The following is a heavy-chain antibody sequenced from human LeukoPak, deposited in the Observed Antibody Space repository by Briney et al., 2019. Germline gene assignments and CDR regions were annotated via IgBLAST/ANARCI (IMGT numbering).Heavy chain of an antibody. Sequence: GGSLRLSCAASGFTFSSYSMNWVRQAPGKGLEWVSYIGISSSSIDYADSVKGRFTISRDNAKNSLYLQMNSLRAEDTAVYYCARSYMVRGVIGYWGQGTLVTVSS. D-gene: IGHD3-10*01. V-gene: IGHV3-48*01. CDR1: GFTFSSYS. J-gene: IGHJ4*02. CDR2: IGISSSSI. CDR3: ARSYMVRGVIGY.